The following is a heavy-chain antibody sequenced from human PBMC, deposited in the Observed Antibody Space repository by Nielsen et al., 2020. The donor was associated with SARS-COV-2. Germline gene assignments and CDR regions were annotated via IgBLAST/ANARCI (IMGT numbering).Heavy chain of an antibody. D-gene: IGHD5-12*01. CDR2: ISSYTGDT. CDR1: GYTFLSYG. J-gene: IGHJ4*02. Sequence: ASVKVSCKASGYTFLSYGFSWVRQAPGQGLEWMGWISSYTGDTNYAQKLQGRVTMTTDTSTSTAYMELRSLRSDDTAVYYCAREYSGYDVVDYWGQGTLVTGSS. CDR3: AREYSGYDVVDY. V-gene: IGHV1-18*01.